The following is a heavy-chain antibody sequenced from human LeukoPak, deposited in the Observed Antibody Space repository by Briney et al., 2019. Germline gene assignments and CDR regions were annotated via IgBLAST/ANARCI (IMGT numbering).Heavy chain of an antibody. D-gene: IGHD3-3*01. V-gene: IGHV4-34*01. CDR2: INHSGST. Sequence: PETLSLTCAVYGGSFSGYYWSWIRQPPGKGLEWIGEINHSGSTNYNPSLKSRVTISVDTSKNQFSLKLSSVTAADTAVYYCARVRLYYDFWSGYRSSWFDPWGQGTLVTVSS. CDR3: ARVRLYYDFWSGYRSSWFDP. J-gene: IGHJ5*02. CDR1: GGSFSGYY.